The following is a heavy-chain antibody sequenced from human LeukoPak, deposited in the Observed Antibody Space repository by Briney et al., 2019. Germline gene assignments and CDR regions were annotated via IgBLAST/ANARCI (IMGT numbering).Heavy chain of an antibody. J-gene: IGHJ4*02. CDR1: GFTFSSYG. Sequence: PGRSLRLSCAASGFTFSSYGMHWVRQAPGKGLEWVSAISGSGGSTYYADSVKGRFTISRDNSKNTLYLEMNSLRSDDTAVYYRSKFSGRSQPGIAAAGAFDYWGQASLVTV. CDR2: ISGSGGST. D-gene: IGHD6-13*01. CDR3: SKFSGRSQPGIAAAGAFDY. V-gene: IGHV3-23*01.